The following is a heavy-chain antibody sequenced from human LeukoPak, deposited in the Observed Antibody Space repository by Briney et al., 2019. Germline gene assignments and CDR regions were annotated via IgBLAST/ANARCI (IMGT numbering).Heavy chain of an antibody. V-gene: IGHV1-69*06. D-gene: IGHD1-26*01. CDR2: IIPIFGTA. CDR3: ARRGALDTTDYVMDV. CDR1: GGTFSSYA. J-gene: IGHJ6*04. Sequence: SVKVSCKASGGTFSSYAISWVRQAPGQGLEWMGGIIPIFGTANYAQKFQGRVTITADKSTSTAYMELSSLRSEDTAVYYCARRGALDTTDYVMDVWGKGTTVTV.